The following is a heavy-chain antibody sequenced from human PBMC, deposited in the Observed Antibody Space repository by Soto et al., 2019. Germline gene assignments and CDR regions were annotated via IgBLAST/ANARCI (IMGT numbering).Heavy chain of an antibody. J-gene: IGHJ4*02. V-gene: IGHV4-39*02. CDR1: GGSISSSSYY. Sequence: QLQLQESGPGLVKPSETLSLTCTVSGGSISSSSYYWGWIRQPPGKGLEWIGSIYYSGNTYYTPSLRSRVTISVHASKTQFSLNLSAVTAADTAVYYCAREGGRYCTGGSCQVDYWGQGTLVTVS. CDR3: AREGGRYCTGGSCQVDY. D-gene: IGHD2-15*01. CDR2: IYYSGNT.